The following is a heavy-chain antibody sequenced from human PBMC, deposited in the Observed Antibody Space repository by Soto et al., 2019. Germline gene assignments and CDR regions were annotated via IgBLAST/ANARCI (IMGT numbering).Heavy chain of an antibody. J-gene: IGHJ6*02. V-gene: IGHV3-11*01. CDR1: GFTFSDYY. CDR2: ISSSGSTI. Sequence: QVQLVESGGGLVKPGGSLRLSCAASGFTFSDYYMSWIRQAPGKGLEWVSYISSSGSTIYYADSVKGRFTISRDNAKNYQYLQMNSLRAEDTAVYYCASPYGFWSGYRPYYYGMDVWGQGTTVTVSS. CDR3: ASPYGFWSGYRPYYYGMDV. D-gene: IGHD3-3*01.